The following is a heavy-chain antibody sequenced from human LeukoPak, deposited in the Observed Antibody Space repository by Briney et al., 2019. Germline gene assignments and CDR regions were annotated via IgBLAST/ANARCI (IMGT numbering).Heavy chain of an antibody. CDR2: ISSSSSYI. Sequence: PGGSLRLSCAASGFTFSSYSMNWVRQAPGKGLEWVSSISSSSSYIYYADSVKGRFTISRDNARNSLYLQMNSLSAEDTAVYYCARERYSRSSHDALDLWGQGTMVTVSS. D-gene: IGHD6-6*01. CDR1: GFTFSSYS. J-gene: IGHJ3*01. CDR3: ARERYSRSSHDALDL. V-gene: IGHV3-21*01.